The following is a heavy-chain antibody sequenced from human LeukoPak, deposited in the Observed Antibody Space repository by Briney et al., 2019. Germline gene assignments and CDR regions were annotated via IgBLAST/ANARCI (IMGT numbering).Heavy chain of an antibody. Sequence: GASVKVSCKASGYTFTSYALHWVRQAPGQRLEWMGWINAGNGNTKYSQKFQGRVTITRDTSASTSYMELSSLRSEDTAVYYCARSRVGAVASENDYWGQGTLVTVSS. D-gene: IGHD6-19*01. CDR1: GYTFTSYA. CDR2: INAGNGNT. CDR3: ARSRVGAVASENDY. V-gene: IGHV1-3*01. J-gene: IGHJ4*02.